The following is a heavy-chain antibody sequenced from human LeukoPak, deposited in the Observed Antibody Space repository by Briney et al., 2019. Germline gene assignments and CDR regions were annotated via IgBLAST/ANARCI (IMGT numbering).Heavy chain of an antibody. V-gene: IGHV4-4*07. D-gene: IGHD2-2*01. J-gene: IGHJ5*02. CDR2: IYPSGNT. CDR1: GASINTYS. Sequence: RPSETLSLTCTVSGASINTYSWTWIRQPAGKGLEWIGRIYPSGNTNYSPSLKSRLTMSIDTSKSRFSLNLSSVTAADTAVYYCARDLDLRYCSIATCSGNWFDPWGQGTLVTVSS. CDR3: ARDLDLRYCSIATCSGNWFDP.